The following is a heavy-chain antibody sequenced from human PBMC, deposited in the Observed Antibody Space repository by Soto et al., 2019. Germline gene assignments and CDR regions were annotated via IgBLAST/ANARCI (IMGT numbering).Heavy chain of an antibody. CDR2: IYHSGST. V-gene: IGHV4-4*02. J-gene: IGHJ6*02. CDR1: GGSISSSNW. Sequence: QEQLQEWGPGLEKPSGTLSLTCAVSGGSISSSNWWTWVRQPPGKGLEWIGEIYHSGSTNDNPSLKSRVTISVDKSKNQFSLKVTSVTAADTAVYYCAFLLRSTYGMDVWGQGTTVTVSS. D-gene: IGHD3-3*01. CDR3: AFLLRSTYGMDV.